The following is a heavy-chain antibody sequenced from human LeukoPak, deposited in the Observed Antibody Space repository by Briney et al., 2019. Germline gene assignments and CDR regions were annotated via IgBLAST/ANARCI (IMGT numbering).Heavy chain of an antibody. D-gene: IGHD6-19*01. CDR3: AKAERAVAGPPFDY. V-gene: IGHV3-33*06. CDR2: IWYDGSNK. CDR1: GFTFSSYA. J-gene: IGHJ4*02. Sequence: GGSLRLSCAASGFTFSSYAMSWVRHAPGKGLEWVAVIWYDGSNKYYADSVKGRFTISRDNSKNTLYLQMNSLRAEDAAVYYCAKAERAVAGPPFDYWGQGTLVTVSS.